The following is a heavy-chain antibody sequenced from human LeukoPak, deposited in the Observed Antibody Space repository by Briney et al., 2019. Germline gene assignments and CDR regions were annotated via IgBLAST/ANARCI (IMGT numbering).Heavy chain of an antibody. V-gene: IGHV4-39*07. CDR1: GGSISSSSYY. CDR3: ARVAAGFDI. D-gene: IGHD2-15*01. J-gene: IGHJ3*02. CDR2: INHNEFT. Sequence: SETLSLTCTVSGGSISSSSYYWGWIRQPPGKGLEWIGEINHNEFTNYNPSLKNRVTITIDTSKKQFSLRLTSVTAADTAVYYCARVAAGFDIWGQGTMVTVSS.